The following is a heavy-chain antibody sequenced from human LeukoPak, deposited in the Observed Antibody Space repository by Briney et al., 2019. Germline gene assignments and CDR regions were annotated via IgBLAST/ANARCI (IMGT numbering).Heavy chain of an antibody. D-gene: IGHD3-3*01. Sequence: GGSLRLSCAASGFTFSSYAMHWVRQAPGKGLEWVAVISYDGSNKYYADSVKGRFTISRDNSKNTLYLQMNSLRAEDTAVYYCARGYYDFWSGYYWFEYWGQGTLVTVSS. V-gene: IGHV3-30*01. CDR3: ARGYYDFWSGYYWFEY. CDR2: ISYDGSNK. CDR1: GFTFSSYA. J-gene: IGHJ4*02.